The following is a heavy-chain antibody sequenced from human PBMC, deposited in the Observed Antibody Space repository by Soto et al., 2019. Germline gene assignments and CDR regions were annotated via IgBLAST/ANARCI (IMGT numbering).Heavy chain of an antibody. CDR3: ARDPVAVTGSFIDL. CDR2: IKPSGGST. D-gene: IGHD6-19*01. V-gene: IGHV1-46*04. Sequence: ASVKVSCKATGYTFTNYYMHWVRQAPGQGLEWMGIIKPSGGSTSYADSVQGRFTISRDNFKNTVYLQMNSLRSDDTALYYCARDPVAVTGSFIDLWGQGTLVTVSS. CDR1: GYTFTNYY. J-gene: IGHJ4*01.